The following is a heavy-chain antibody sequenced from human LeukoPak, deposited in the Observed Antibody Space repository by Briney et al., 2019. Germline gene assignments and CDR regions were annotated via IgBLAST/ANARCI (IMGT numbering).Heavy chain of an antibody. J-gene: IGHJ4*02. CDR3: ARDYGDYELDH. Sequence: PGGSLRLSCAASGFTFSSYEMNWVRQAPGKGLEWVSYISSSGSTIYYADSVKGRFTISGDNAKNSLYLQMNSLRAEDTAVYYCARDYGDYELDHWGQGTLVTVSS. V-gene: IGHV3-48*03. CDR1: GFTFSSYE. D-gene: IGHD4-17*01. CDR2: ISSSGSTI.